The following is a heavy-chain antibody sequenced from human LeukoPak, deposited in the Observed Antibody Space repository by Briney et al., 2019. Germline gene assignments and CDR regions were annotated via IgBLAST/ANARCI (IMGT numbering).Heavy chain of an antibody. CDR3: ARGAAEVYYYYYMDV. D-gene: IGHD6-13*01. CDR1: GYSFTSYW. J-gene: IGHJ6*03. Sequence: GESLKISCKGSGYSFTSYWIGWVRQMPGKGLEWMGIIYPDDSDTRYSPSFQGQVTISVDKSISTAYLQWSSLKASDTAMYYCARGAAEVYYYYYMDVWGKGTTVTVSS. V-gene: IGHV5-51*01. CDR2: IYPDDSDT.